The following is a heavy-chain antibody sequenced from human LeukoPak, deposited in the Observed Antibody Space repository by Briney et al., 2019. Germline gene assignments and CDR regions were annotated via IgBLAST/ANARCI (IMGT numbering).Heavy chain of an antibody. CDR2: LYDSGDT. CDR3: ARAAYDSGGYTANHDF. D-gene: IGHD3-22*01. J-gene: IGHJ4*02. CDR1: GFSVSTSY. V-gene: IGHV3-53*01. Sequence: GGSLRLSCAASGFSVSTSYMSWVRQAPGKGLEYVSVLYDSGDTYYAESVKGRFTISRDNSKNTVYLQMNSLRVEDTAVYYCARAAYDSGGYTANHDFWGQGTLVSVSS.